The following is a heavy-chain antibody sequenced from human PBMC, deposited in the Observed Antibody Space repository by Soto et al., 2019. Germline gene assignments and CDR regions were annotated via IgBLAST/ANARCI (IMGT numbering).Heavy chain of an antibody. J-gene: IGHJ6*02. CDR2: IIPIFGTA. V-gene: IGHV1-69*13. D-gene: IGHD3-22*01. CDR1: GGTFSSYA. CDR3: SRSYDSSGYYPYGMDV. Sequence: ASVKVSCKASGGTFSSYAISWVRQAPGQGLEWMGGIIPIFGTANYAQKFQGRVTITADESTSTAYMELSSLRSEDTAVYYFSRSYDSSGYYPYGMDVRGQGPTVTVSS.